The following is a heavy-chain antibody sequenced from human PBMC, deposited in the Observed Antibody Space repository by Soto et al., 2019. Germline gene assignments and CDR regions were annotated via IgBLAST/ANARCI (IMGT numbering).Heavy chain of an antibody. CDR3: AGRYCSNDVCHLGLSDF. J-gene: IGHJ4*02. D-gene: IGHD2-8*01. Sequence: PGGSLRLSCAGSRLTFSGCEMNWVRQAPGKGLEWVSYIGTRGRTTYYADSVKGRFTISRDNARSSLFLQMNSLRVEDTAMYYCAGRYCSNDVCHLGLSDFWGQGILVTVSS. CDR1: RLTFSGCE. CDR2: IGTRGRTT. V-gene: IGHV3-48*03.